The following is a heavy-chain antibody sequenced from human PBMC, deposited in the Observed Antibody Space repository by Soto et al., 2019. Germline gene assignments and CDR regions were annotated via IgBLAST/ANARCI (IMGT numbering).Heavy chain of an antibody. Sequence: GGSLRLSCAASGFTFSSYGMHWVRQAPGKGLEWVAVIWYDGSNKYYADSVKGRFTISRDNSKNRLYLQMNSLRAEDTAVYYCARDSDRTVTTLPFRYWGQGTLVTVSS. CDR2: IWYDGSNK. J-gene: IGHJ4*02. CDR3: ARDSDRTVTTLPFRY. CDR1: GFTFSSYG. D-gene: IGHD4-17*01. V-gene: IGHV3-33*01.